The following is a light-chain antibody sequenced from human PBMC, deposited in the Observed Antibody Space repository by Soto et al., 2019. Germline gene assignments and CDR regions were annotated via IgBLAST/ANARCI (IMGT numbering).Light chain of an antibody. Sequence: QSVLTQPPSASGTPGQRVTISGSGSSSNIGSKTVEWYQQLPGTAPKLLINSNNQRPSGVPDRFSGSKSGTSASLAISGLQSEDEADYYCAAWDDSLNGVVFGGGTKLTVL. J-gene: IGLJ2*01. CDR2: SNN. V-gene: IGLV1-44*01. CDR1: SSNIGSKT. CDR3: AAWDDSLNGVV.